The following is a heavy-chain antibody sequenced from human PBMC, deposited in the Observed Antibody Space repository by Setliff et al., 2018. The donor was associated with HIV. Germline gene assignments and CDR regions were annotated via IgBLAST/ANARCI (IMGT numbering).Heavy chain of an antibody. CDR2: TPYRGRT. D-gene: IGHD5-12*01. CDR3: ARGGPAVAYAVDV. V-gene: IGHV4-39*02. Sequence: KPSETLSLTCRLSGDSIVFYDSTRSYHCSWIRQPPGKGLEWIGSTPYRGRTNYNPSLRSRVTISLDMSQNQFSLKVNSVTAADTAIYYCARGGPAVAYAVDVWGQGTTVTVSS. CDR1: GDSIVFYDSTRSYH. J-gene: IGHJ6*02.